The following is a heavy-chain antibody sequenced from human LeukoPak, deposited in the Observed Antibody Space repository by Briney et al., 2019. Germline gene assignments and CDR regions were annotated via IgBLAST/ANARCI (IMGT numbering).Heavy chain of an antibody. CDR2: IYHSGST. CDR1: GYSISSGYY. V-gene: IGHV4-38-2*01. CDR3: ARVNCFYGSSTSLNGFDP. J-gene: IGHJ5*02. D-gene: IGHD2-2*01. Sequence: SETLSLTCAVSGYSISSGYYWGWIRQPPGKGLEWIGSIYHSGSTYYNPSLKSRVTISVDTSKNQFSLKLSSVTAADTAVYYCARVNCFYGSSTSLNGFDPWGQGTLVTVSS.